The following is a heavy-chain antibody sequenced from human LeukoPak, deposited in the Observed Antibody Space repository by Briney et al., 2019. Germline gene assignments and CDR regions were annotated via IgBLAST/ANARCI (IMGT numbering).Heavy chain of an antibody. CDR2: IKQDGSEK. V-gene: IGHV3-7*01. CDR1: GLTFSSYW. Sequence: PGGSLRLSCAASGLTFSSYWMSWVRQAPGKGLEWVANIKQDGSEKYYVDSVKGRFTISRDNVKDSVYLQMNSLTAEDTAVYYCARDGPFDYWGQGTLVTVSS. CDR3: ARDGPFDY. D-gene: IGHD3/OR15-3a*01. J-gene: IGHJ4*02.